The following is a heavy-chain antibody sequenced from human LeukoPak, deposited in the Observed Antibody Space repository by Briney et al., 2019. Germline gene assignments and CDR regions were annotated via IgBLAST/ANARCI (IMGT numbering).Heavy chain of an antibody. V-gene: IGHV3-23*01. CDR1: GFIFSNYV. CDR3: AKWKYSNSGIDDY. D-gene: IGHD6-6*01. J-gene: IGHJ4*02. CDR2: IRGSDGNT. Sequence: GGSPRLSCAASGFIFSNYVMNWVRQAPGKGLEWVAAIRGSDGNTYYSDSVKGRFTISRDNSKNTLYLQMNSLRAEDTAVYYCAKWKYSNSGIDDYWGQGTLVTVSS.